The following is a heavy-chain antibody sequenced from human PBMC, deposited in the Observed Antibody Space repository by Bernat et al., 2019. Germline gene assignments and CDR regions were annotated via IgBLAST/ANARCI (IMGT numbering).Heavy chain of an antibody. CDR1: GFTFSSYG. D-gene: IGHD2-21*02. CDR2: ISTSGTYI. Sequence: EVQLVESGGGLVNPGGSLRVSCSGSGFTFSSYGMNWARQAPGKGLEWVSYISTSGTYIYYADSVRGRFTISRDNAKNSLYLQMNILRAEDTAIYYCARDLTALRTWYLDLWGRGTMVTVSS. CDR3: ARDLTALRTWYLDL. V-gene: IGHV3-21*05. J-gene: IGHJ2*01.